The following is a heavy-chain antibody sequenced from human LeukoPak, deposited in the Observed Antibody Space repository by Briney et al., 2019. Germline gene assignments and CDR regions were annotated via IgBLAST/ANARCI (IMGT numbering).Heavy chain of an antibody. D-gene: IGHD1-26*01. CDR1: GGSFSGYY. V-gene: IGHV4-34*01. CDR2: INHSGST. CDR3: ARGRSNYYGMDV. J-gene: IGHJ6*02. Sequence: SETLSLTCAVYGGSFSGYYWSWIRQPPGKGLEWIGEINHSGSTNYNPSLKSRVTISVDTSKNLFSLKESSVTAADTAVYYCARGRSNYYGMDVWGQGTTVTVSS.